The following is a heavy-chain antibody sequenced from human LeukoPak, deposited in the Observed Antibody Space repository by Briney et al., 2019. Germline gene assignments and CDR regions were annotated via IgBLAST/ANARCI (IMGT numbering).Heavy chain of an antibody. V-gene: IGHV3-7*01. CDR1: GFTFSSYW. D-gene: IGHD3-22*01. CDR2: IKQDGSEK. Sequence: PGGSLRLSCAASGFTFSSYWMSWVRQAPGKGLEWVANIKQDGSEKYYVDSVKGRFTISRDNAKNSLYLQMNSLRAEDTAVYYCAREYYYDSSGYSVRWFDPWGQGTLVTVSS. J-gene: IGHJ5*02. CDR3: AREYYYDSSGYSVRWFDP.